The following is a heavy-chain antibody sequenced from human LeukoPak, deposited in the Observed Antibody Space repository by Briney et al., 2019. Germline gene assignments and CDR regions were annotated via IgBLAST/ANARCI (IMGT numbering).Heavy chain of an antibody. J-gene: IGHJ4*02. Sequence: GESLKISCKGSGYSFTSYWIGWVRQMPGKGLEWMGIIYPGDSDTRYSPSFQGQVTISADKSISTAYLQWSSLKASDTAMYYCARRALHDYSPLQPFDYWGQGTLVTVSS. CDR2: IYPGDSDT. V-gene: IGHV5-51*01. CDR3: ARRALHDYSPLQPFDY. D-gene: IGHD4-11*01. CDR1: GYSFTSYW.